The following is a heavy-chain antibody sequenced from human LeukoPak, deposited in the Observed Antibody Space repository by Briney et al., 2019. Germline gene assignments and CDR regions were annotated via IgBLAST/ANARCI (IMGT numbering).Heavy chain of an antibody. Sequence: ASVKVSCKASGYTFTSYGISWVRQAPGQGLEWMGWISAYNGNTNYAQKLQGRVTMTTDTSTSTAYMELRSLRSDDTAVYYCARAHLSIAAARAYYYYYYMDVWGKGTTVTVSS. V-gene: IGHV1-18*01. CDR3: ARAHLSIAAARAYYYYYYMDV. J-gene: IGHJ6*03. CDR1: GYTFTSYG. D-gene: IGHD6-13*01. CDR2: ISAYNGNT.